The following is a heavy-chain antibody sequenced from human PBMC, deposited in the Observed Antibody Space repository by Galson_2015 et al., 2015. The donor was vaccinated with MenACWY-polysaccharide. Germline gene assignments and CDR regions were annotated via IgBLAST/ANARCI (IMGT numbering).Heavy chain of an antibody. CDR1: GFTFSSAS. Sequence: SLRLSCAASGFTFSSASMNWVRQAPGKGLEWVGRIKRTTDGGTVGYAAPGRGRFTGSSDDSKNKLYLQMNSLRTEDTAVYYCGYSSGTYYNVWGQGTLVTVSS. CDR3: GYSSGTYYNV. V-gene: IGHV3-15*01. D-gene: IGHD3-10*01. CDR2: IKRTTDGGTV. J-gene: IGHJ4*02.